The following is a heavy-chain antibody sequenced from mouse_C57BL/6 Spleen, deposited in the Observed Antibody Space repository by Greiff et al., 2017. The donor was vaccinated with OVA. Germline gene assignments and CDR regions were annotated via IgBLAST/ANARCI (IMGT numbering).Heavy chain of an antibody. D-gene: IGHD2-4*01. V-gene: IGHV1-69*01. J-gene: IGHJ3*01. CDR2: IDPSDSYT. CDR3: ARWDDFVSWFAY. Sequence: QVQLQQPGAELVMPGASVKLSCKASGYTFTSYWMHWVKQRPGQGLEWIGEIDPSDSYTNYNQKFKGKSTLTVDKSSSTAYMQPSSMTSEDSASYDSARWDDFVSWFAYWGQGTLVTVSA. CDR1: GYTFTSYW.